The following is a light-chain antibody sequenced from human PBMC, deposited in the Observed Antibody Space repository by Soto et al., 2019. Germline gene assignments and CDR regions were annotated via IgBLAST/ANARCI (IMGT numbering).Light chain of an antibody. V-gene: IGLV2-14*01. Sequence: QSVLTQPASVSGSPGQSIAISCTGTNSDVGGYNYVSWYQQHPGKAPKLMIYDVTNRPSGVSNRFSGSKSGNTASLTISGLQAEDAADYYCSSYTTSSTLLFGGGTKLTVL. CDR2: DVT. CDR3: SSYTTSSTLL. CDR1: NSDVGGYNY. J-gene: IGLJ2*01.